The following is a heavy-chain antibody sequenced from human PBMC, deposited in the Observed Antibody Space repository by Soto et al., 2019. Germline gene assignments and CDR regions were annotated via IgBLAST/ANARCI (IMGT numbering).Heavy chain of an antibody. CDR3: ARDTTYCGGDCYSAFDI. D-gene: IGHD2-21*02. Sequence: QVQLQESGPGLVKPSETLSLTCTVSGGSISSYYWSWIRQPPGKGLEWIGYIYYSGSTNYNPSIKSRVTISVDTSKNQFSLKLSSVTAADTAVYYCARDTTYCGGDCYSAFDIWGQGTMVTVSS. J-gene: IGHJ3*02. CDR1: GGSISSYY. V-gene: IGHV4-59*01. CDR2: IYYSGST.